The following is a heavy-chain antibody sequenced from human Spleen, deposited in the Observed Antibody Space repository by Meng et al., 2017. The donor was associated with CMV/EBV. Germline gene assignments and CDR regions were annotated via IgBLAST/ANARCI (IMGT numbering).Heavy chain of an antibody. Sequence: TVSGGSISSGGYYWSWIRQLPEKGLEWIGYIYYSGSPYYNPSLKSRVTISVDTSKNQFSLKLTSVTAADTAVYYCARDVRWESNWFDPWGQGTLVTVSS. CDR1: GGSISSGGYY. J-gene: IGHJ5*02. V-gene: IGHV4-31*02. D-gene: IGHD4-23*01. CDR3: ARDVRWESNWFDP. CDR2: IYYSGSP.